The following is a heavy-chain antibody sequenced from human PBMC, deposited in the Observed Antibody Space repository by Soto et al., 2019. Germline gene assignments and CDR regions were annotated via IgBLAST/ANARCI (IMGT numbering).Heavy chain of an antibody. CDR3: ARGTSWQLPFDY. V-gene: IGHV4-59*01. D-gene: IGHD6-13*01. CDR1: SDSIGSYY. J-gene: IGHJ4*02. Sequence: PSETLSLTCTVSSDSIGSYYWSWIRQPPGKRLEWIGYISYSGSTDYNPPLKSRVTISGDTSKNQFSLKVSSVTAADTAVYYCARGTSWQLPFDYWGQGTLVTVSS. CDR2: ISYSGST.